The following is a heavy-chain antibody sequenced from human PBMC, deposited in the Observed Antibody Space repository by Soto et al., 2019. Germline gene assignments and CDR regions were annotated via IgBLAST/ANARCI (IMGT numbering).Heavy chain of an antibody. Sequence: QVQLQESGPGLVKPSQTLSLTCTVSGGSISSGGYYWSWIRQHPGKGLEWIGYIYYSGSTYYNPSLKSRVTISVDTSKNQFSRKLSCVTAADTAVYYCARVGKNHYDSSVPYGMDVWGQGTTVTVSS. J-gene: IGHJ6*02. V-gene: IGHV4-31*03. D-gene: IGHD3-22*01. CDR3: ARVGKNHYDSSVPYGMDV. CDR1: GGSISSGGYY. CDR2: IYYSGST.